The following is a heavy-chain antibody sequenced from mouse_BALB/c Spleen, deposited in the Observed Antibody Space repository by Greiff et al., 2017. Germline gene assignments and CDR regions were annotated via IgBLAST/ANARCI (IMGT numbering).Heavy chain of an antibody. J-gene: IGHJ2*01. V-gene: IGHV1-14*01. CDR2: INPYNDGT. CDR1: GYTFTSYV. CDR3: ARRDYGSSYYFDY. D-gene: IGHD1-1*01. Sequence: VHVKQSGPELVKPGASVKMSCKASGYTFTSYVMHWVKQKPGQGLEWIGYINPYNDGTKYNEKFKGKATLTSDKSSSTAYMELSSLTSEDSAVYYCARRDYGSSYYFDYWGQGTTLTVSS.